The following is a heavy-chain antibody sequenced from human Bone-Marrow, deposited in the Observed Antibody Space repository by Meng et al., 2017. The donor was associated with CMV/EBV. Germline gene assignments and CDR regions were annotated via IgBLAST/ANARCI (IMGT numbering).Heavy chain of an antibody. V-gene: IGHV3-74*01. D-gene: IGHD6-19*01. J-gene: IGHJ4*02. CDR3: TRGRLGYYFDY. CDR1: GFTFSSFW. Sequence: SCAPSGFTFSSFWMHWVRQAPGKGLVWVSRINNDGSSTSYADSVKGRFTISRDNAKNTLFLQMSSLRAEDTAVYYCTRGRLGYYFDYWGQGTLVTVSS. CDR2: INNDGSST.